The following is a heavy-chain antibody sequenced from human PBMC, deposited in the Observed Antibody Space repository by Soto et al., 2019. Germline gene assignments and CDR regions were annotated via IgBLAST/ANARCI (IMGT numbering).Heavy chain of an antibody. D-gene: IGHD6-25*01. CDR1: GGTFSSYA. CDR2: IIPIFGTA. J-gene: IGHJ6*02. CDR3: ARGVSARRYYYYGMDV. V-gene: IGHV1-69*13. Sequence: SVKVSCKASGGTFSSYAISWVRQAPGQGLEWMGGIIPIFGTAHYAQKFQGRVTITADESTGTAYMELSSLRSEDTAVYYCARGVSARRYYYYGMDVWGQGTTVTVSS.